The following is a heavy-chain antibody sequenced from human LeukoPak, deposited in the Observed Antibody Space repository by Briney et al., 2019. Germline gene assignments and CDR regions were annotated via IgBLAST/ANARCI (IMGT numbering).Heavy chain of an antibody. J-gene: IGHJ4*02. CDR2: INPDGNKK. D-gene: IGHD5-18*01. CDR3: ARDLAYSRLDY. V-gene: IGHV3-7*01. CDR1: AFIFSGHW. Sequence: GGSLRLSCEGSAFIFSGHWMNWVCQAPGKGLEWVASINPDGNKKYSADSVKGRFTISRDNAENSLYLQMNSLRVEDTAFYYCARDLAYSRLDYWGQGMLVTVSS.